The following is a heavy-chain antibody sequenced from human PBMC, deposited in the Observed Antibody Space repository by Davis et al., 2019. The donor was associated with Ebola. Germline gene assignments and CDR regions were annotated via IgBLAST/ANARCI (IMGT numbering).Heavy chain of an antibody. CDR3: AREWGYYGSGSYHYYYGMDV. CDR1: GGTFSSYA. D-gene: IGHD3-10*01. V-gene: IGHV1-69*04. Sequence: SVKVSCKASGGTFSSYAISWVRQAPGQGLEWMGRIIPILGIANYAQKFQGRVTITADKSTSTAYMELSSLRSEDTAVYYCAREWGYYGSGSYHYYYGMDVWGQGTTVTVSS. CDR2: IIPILGIA. J-gene: IGHJ6*02.